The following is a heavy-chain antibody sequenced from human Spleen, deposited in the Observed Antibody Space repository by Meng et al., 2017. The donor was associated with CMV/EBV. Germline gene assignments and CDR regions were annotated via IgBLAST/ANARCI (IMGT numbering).Heavy chain of an antibody. J-gene: IGHJ4*02. CDR1: GYTFTGYY. D-gene: IGHD6-19*01. CDR2: INPSGGST. Sequence: LVQSGAEVKKPGASVKVSCKASGYTFTGYYMHWVRQAPGQGLEWMGWINPSGGSTSYAQKFQGRVTMTRDTSTSTVYMELSSLRSEDTAVYYCATLQTSSGWDDDYWGQGTLVTVSS. V-gene: IGHV1-46*01. CDR3: ATLQTSSGWDDDY.